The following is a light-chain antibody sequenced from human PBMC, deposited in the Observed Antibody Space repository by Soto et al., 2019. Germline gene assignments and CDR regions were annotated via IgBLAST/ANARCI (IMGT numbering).Light chain of an antibody. Sequence: QAVLTQPPSASGTPGQTVTISCSGSSSNIGVNPVKWYQQLPGTAPKVLIYSSSQRPSGVPDRFSGSKSGTSASLAITGLQAEDEADYYCQSYDSNLSGGVFGGGTKLTVL. CDR1: SSNIGVNP. V-gene: IGLV1-44*01. CDR3: QSYDSNLSGGV. CDR2: SSS. J-gene: IGLJ3*02.